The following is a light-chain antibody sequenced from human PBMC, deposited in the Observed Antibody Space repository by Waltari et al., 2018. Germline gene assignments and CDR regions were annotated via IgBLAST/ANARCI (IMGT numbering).Light chain of an antibody. CDR3: TSYTSSHGLV. V-gene: IGLV2-14*03. Sequence: QSALTQPASVSGSPGQSITISCTGTSRDVGGYSYLSWYQQHPGKAPKVVIFDVSYRPSGVSNRFSASKSGNTASLTISGLQAEDEADYYCTSYTSSHGLVFGTGTKVTVL. J-gene: IGLJ1*01. CDR1: SRDVGGYSY. CDR2: DVS.